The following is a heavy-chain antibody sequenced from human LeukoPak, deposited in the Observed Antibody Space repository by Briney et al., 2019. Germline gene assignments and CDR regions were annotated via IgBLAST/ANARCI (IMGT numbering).Heavy chain of an antibody. Sequence: PGGSLRLSCAASGFTFRSYSMNWVRQAPGKGLEWVSYISSRSSTIYYADSVKGRSTISRDNVKNSLYLQMNGLRAEDTAVYYCARVHGGYPFDQWGQGTLVTVSS. D-gene: IGHD2-15*01. CDR3: ARVHGGYPFDQ. CDR2: ISSRSSTI. CDR1: GFTFRSYS. J-gene: IGHJ4*02. V-gene: IGHV3-48*01.